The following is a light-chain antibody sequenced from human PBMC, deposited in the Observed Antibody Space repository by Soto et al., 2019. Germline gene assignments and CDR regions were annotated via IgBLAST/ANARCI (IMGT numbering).Light chain of an antibody. CDR2: GAS. Sequence: EIVLTQSPCTLSLSAGERATLSCRASQSVSNNYLAWYQQKPGQAPSLLIYGASNRATGIPDRLSGSGSGTDFTLTISRLEPEDSAVYYCQQYGSSGTFGQGTKVDIK. CDR1: QSVSNNY. CDR3: QQYGSSGT. V-gene: IGKV3-20*01. J-gene: IGKJ1*01.